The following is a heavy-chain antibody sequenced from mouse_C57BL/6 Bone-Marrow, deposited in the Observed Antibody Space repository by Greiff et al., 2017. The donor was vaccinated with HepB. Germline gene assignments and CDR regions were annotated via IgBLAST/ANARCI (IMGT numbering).Heavy chain of an antibody. V-gene: IGHV5-6*01. Sequence: EVKLMESGGDLVKPGGSLKLSCAASGFTFSSYGMSWVRQTPDKRLEWVATISSGGSYTYYPDSVKGRFTISRDNAKNTLYLQMSSLKSEDTAMYYGARHDYGGYFDVWGTGTTVTVSS. CDR1: GFTFSSYG. D-gene: IGHD1-1*01. CDR2: ISSGGSYT. J-gene: IGHJ1*03. CDR3: ARHDYGGYFDV.